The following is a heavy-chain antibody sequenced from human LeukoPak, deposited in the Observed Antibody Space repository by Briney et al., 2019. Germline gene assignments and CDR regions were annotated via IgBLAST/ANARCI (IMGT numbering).Heavy chain of an antibody. V-gene: IGHV4-59*01. J-gene: IGHJ4*02. Sequence: SETLSLTCTVSGGSISSYYWSWIRQPPGKGLEWIGYIYYSGSTNYNPSLKSRVTISVGTSKNQFSLKLSSVTAADTAVYYCARGGDTAMAPHYWGQGTLVTVSS. CDR3: ARGGDTAMAPHY. CDR2: IYYSGST. D-gene: IGHD5-18*01. CDR1: GGSISSYY.